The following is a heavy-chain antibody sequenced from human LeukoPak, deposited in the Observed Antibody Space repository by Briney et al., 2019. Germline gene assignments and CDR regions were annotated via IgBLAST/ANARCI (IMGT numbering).Heavy chain of an antibody. Sequence: GGSLRLSCAASGFTFSSYSMNWVRQAPGKGLEWVSSISSSSSYIYYADSVKGRFTISRDNAKNSPYLQMNSLRAEDTAVYYCARGGSGYYYFDYWGQGTLVTVSS. CDR2: ISSSSSYI. D-gene: IGHD3-22*01. CDR1: GFTFSSYS. J-gene: IGHJ4*02. V-gene: IGHV3-21*01. CDR3: ARGGSGYYYFDY.